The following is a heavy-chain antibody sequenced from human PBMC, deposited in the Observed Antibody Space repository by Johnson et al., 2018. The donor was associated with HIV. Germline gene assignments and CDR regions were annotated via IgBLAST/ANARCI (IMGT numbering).Heavy chain of an antibody. CDR3: ARVRGGRENAFDI. D-gene: IGHD1-26*01. J-gene: IGHJ3*02. Sequence: QVQLVESGGGVVQPGRSLRLSCAASGFTFSNYAMHWVRQAPGKGLEWVAVIWYDGSNKYYADSVKGRFTISRDNSKNTLYLQMNSPRVEDTAVYYCARVRGGRENAFDIWGQGTMVTVSS. CDR2: IWYDGSNK. V-gene: IGHV3-30*19. CDR1: GFTFSNYA.